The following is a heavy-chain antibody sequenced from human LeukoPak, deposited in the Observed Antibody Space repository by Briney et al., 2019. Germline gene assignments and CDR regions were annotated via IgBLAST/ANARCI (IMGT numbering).Heavy chain of an antibody. Sequence: ASVNVSCKASGYTFTSYGISWVRQAPGQGLEWMGWISAYNGNTNYAQKLQGRVTMTTDTSTSTAYMELRSLRSDDTAVYYCARGTYYDFWSDTNYYGMDVWGQGTTVTVSS. CDR2: ISAYNGNT. V-gene: IGHV1-18*01. D-gene: IGHD3-3*01. J-gene: IGHJ6*02. CDR1: GYTFTSYG. CDR3: ARGTYYDFWSDTNYYGMDV.